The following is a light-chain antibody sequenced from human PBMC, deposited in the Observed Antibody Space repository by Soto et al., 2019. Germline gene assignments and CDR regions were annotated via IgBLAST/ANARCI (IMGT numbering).Light chain of an antibody. J-gene: IGKJ4*01. Sequence: EIVLTQSPATLSLSPGERATLSCRASQSISSYLAWYQQKPGQAPRLLIYDASNRATGIPARFSGSGSGTDFTLTISRLEPEDFAVYYCHQRSNWPPLTFGGGTKVEIK. CDR2: DAS. CDR1: QSISSY. CDR3: HQRSNWPPLT. V-gene: IGKV3-11*01.